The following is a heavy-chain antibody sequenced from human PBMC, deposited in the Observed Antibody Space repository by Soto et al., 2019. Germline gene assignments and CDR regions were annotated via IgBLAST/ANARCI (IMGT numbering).Heavy chain of an antibody. Sequence: ASVKVSCKASGYTFTSYGISWVRQAPGQGLEWMGWISAYNGNTNYAQKLQGRVTMTTDTSTSTAYMELRSLRSDDTAVYYCAIHPNYDFWSGSTIASFDYWGQGTLVTVSS. J-gene: IGHJ4*02. CDR2: ISAYNGNT. V-gene: IGHV1-18*01. D-gene: IGHD3-3*01. CDR1: GYTFTSYG. CDR3: AIHPNYDFWSGSTIASFDY.